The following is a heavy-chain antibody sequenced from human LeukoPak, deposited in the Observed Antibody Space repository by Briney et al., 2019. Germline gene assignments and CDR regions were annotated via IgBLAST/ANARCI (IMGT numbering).Heavy chain of an antibody. CDR2: IYYSGST. CDR3: AGGITRRRTFDI. CDR1: GGSVSSGDYY. V-gene: IGHV4-30-4*01. Sequence: PSQTLSLTCTVSGGSVSSGDYYWSWIRQPPGKGLEWIGYIYYSGSTYYNPSLKSRITISVDTSKNQFSLKLSSVTAADTALYYCAGGITRRRTFDIWGQGTMVTVSS. D-gene: IGHD3-10*01. J-gene: IGHJ3*02.